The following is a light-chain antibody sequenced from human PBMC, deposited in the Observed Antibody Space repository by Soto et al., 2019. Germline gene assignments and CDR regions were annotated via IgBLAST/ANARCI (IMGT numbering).Light chain of an antibody. CDR3: HQYRYSPTT. J-gene: IGKJ2*01. Sequence: EIVLTQSPGTLSLSAGERATLSCRASRSINSRYLAWYQQKPGQAPTLLIYGASSRATGIPDRFSGSGSGTDFTLTISRLEPEDFAVHHCHQYRYSPTTFGQGTKLEIK. V-gene: IGKV3-20*01. CDR1: RSINSRY. CDR2: GAS.